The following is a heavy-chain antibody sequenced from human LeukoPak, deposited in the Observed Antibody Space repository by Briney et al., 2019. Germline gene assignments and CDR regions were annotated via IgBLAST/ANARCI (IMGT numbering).Heavy chain of an antibody. Sequence: SETLSLTCTVSGGSISSYYWGWIRQPPGKGLEWIGYIYYSGSTNYNPSLKSRVTISVDASKNQFSLKLSSVTAADTAVCYCARHYDFCSGLDYFDYWGQGTLVTVSS. CDR3: ARHYDFCSGLDYFDY. CDR1: GGSISSYY. CDR2: IYYSGST. D-gene: IGHD3-3*01. V-gene: IGHV4-59*01. J-gene: IGHJ4*02.